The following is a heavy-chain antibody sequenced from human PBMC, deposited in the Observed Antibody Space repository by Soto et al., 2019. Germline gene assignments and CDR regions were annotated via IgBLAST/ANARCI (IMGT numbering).Heavy chain of an antibody. CDR1: GDTFTNLG. V-gene: IGHV1-18*04. J-gene: IGHJ4*02. CDR3: ARNSFISGDDDSYYFDY. D-gene: IGHD2-21*02. CDR2: ISAFNGNT. Sequence: QVQLLQSGPEVKKPGTSVKVSCKASGDTFTNLGISWVRQAPGQGLEWMGWISAFNGNTNYAQKFQGRVTFARDTSASTTYMELGSLRSEDTAVYFCARNSFISGDDDSYYFDYWGQGTPVTVPS.